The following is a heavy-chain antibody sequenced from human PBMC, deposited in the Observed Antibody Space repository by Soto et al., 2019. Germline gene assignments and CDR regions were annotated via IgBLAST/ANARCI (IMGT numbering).Heavy chain of an antibody. V-gene: IGHV3-21*01. CDR1: GFTFSSYS. CDR3: ARVLSGIAAAGLYFDY. J-gene: IGHJ4*02. Sequence: GGSLRLSCAASGFTFSSYSINWVRQAPGKGLEWVSSISSSSSYIYYADSVKGRFTISRDNAKNSLYLQMNSLRAEDTAVYYCARVLSGIAAAGLYFDYWGQGTLVTGSS. CDR2: ISSSSSYI. D-gene: IGHD6-13*01.